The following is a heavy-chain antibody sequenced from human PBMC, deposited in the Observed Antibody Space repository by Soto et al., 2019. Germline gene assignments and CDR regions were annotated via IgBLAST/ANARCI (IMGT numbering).Heavy chain of an antibody. D-gene: IGHD2-15*01. CDR2: IYHSGSI. V-gene: IGHV4-4*02. CDR3: ACGGAPCSGASCNAYFAY. Sequence: SGTLSLTCAVSSGSISSSNWWSWVRQPPGKGLEWIGEIYHSGSINYNPSLKSRVTISVDKSKNQFSLKLSSVTAADTAVYYCACGGAPCSGASCNAYFAYWGRGTLVPVSS. J-gene: IGHJ4*02. CDR1: SGSISSSNW.